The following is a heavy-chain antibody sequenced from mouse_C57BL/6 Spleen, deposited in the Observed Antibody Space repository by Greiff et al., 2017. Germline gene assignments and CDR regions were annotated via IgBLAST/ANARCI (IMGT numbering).Heavy chain of an antibody. CDR3: TRGYGSPYYFDY. CDR1: GYTFTDYE. V-gene: IGHV1-15*01. J-gene: IGHJ2*01. CDR2: IDPETGGT. D-gene: IGHD1-1*01. Sequence: VHLVESGAELVRPGASVTLSCKASGYTFTDYEMHWVKQTPVHGLEWIGAIDPETGGTAYNQQFKGKAILTADKSSSTAYMELRSLTSEDSAVYYCTRGYGSPYYFDYWGQGTTLTVSS.